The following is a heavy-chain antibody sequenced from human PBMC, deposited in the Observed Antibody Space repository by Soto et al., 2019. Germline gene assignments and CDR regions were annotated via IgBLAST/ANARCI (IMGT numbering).Heavy chain of an antibody. CDR2: VYYTGST. V-gene: IGHV4-59*01. Sequence: SETLSLTCSVSGGSISGSYWSWIRQSPGKGLEWLGYVYYTGSTNYSPSLRSRVSISVDTSKNEFSLRLSSVTAADTAVYFCARSVAVPGAHIDYWGRGTQVTVSS. J-gene: IGHJ4*02. CDR1: GGSISGSY. CDR3: ARSVAVPGAHIDY. D-gene: IGHD6-19*01.